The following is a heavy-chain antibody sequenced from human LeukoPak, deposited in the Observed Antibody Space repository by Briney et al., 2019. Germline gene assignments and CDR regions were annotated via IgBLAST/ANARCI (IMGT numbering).Heavy chain of an antibody. J-gene: IGHJ3*02. CDR2: MHYRGNT. CDR1: GGSISSHY. CDR3: ARDSPFEWDVFGDSFDI. V-gene: IGHV4-59*11. Sequence: SETLSLTCTVSGGSISSHYWSWIRQSPGKGLEWIGFMHYRGNTNSNPSLRSRVTISMDTSKNQFSLKMSSVTAAGTAVYYCARDSPFEWDVFGDSFDIWGQGTVVTVSS. D-gene: IGHD1-26*01.